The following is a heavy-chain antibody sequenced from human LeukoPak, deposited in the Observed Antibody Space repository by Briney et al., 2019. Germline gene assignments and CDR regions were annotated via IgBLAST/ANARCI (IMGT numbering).Heavy chain of an antibody. CDR1: GGSISSGGYS. CDR2: IYHSGST. V-gene: IGHV4-30-2*01. Sequence: IPSETRSLTCAVSGGSISSGGYSWSWIRQPPGKGLEWIGYIYHSGSTYYNPSLKSRVTISVDRSKNQFSLKLSSVTAADTAVYYCARDYYGMDVWGKGTTVTVSS. CDR3: ARDYYGMDV. J-gene: IGHJ6*04.